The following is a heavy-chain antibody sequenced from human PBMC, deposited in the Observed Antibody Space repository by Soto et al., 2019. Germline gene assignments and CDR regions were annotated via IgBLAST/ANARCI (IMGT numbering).Heavy chain of an antibody. CDR3: AREGGIAAAGIDY. D-gene: IGHD6-13*01. Sequence: SSETLSLTCTVSGGSISSGGYYWSWIRQHPGKGLEWIGYIYYSGSTYYNPSLKSRVTISVDTSKNQFSLKLSSVTAADTAVYYCAREGGIAAAGIDYWGQGTLVTVSS. J-gene: IGHJ4*02. CDR1: GGSISSGGYY. CDR2: IYYSGST. V-gene: IGHV4-31*03.